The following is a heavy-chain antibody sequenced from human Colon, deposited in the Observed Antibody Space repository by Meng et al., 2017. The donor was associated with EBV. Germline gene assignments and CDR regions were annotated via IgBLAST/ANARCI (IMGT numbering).Heavy chain of an antibody. CDR2: VSHPGSA. Sequence: QVLLQQLGAGLLKPSETLSLTCTVNGGSFSGYVWSWVRQPPGKGMEWIGEVSHPGSANYNPSLKSRVTISVDASEKQFSLRLTSVTAADSAVYYCARVPTTGYKDHWGRGTLVTVSS. D-gene: IGHD3-9*01. CDR1: GGSFSGYV. V-gene: IGHV4-34*01. CDR3: ARVPTTGYKDH. J-gene: IGHJ4*02.